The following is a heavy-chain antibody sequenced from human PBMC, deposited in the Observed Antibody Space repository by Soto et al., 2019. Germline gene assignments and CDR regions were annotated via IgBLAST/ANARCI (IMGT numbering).Heavy chain of an antibody. CDR2: IWHDGSKK. J-gene: IGHJ4*02. CDR3: AKDPFCSSTSCYEHYFDY. V-gene: IGHV3-30*02. D-gene: IGHD2-2*01. CDR1: GFTFSNYV. Sequence: GGSLRLSCAASGFTFSNYVMHWVRQAPGKGLEWVAFIWHDGSKKEYADSVKGRFTISRDNPKNTLYLQMNSLRAEGTAVYYCAKDPFCSSTSCYEHYFDYWGQGTLVTVSS.